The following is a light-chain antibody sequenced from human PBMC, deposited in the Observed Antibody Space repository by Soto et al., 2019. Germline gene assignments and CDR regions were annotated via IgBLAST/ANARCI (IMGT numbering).Light chain of an antibody. V-gene: IGLV2-14*01. CDR3: SSYTNSNTPYV. J-gene: IGLJ1*01. CDR2: EVS. Sequence: QSVLTQPASVSGSPGESSTITCTGTSSDVGYYNYVSWYQHHPGKAPKLMIYEVSNRPSGVSNRFSGSKSGNTASLTISGLQAEDEADYYCSSYTNSNTPYVFGTGTKLTVL. CDR1: SSDVGYYNY.